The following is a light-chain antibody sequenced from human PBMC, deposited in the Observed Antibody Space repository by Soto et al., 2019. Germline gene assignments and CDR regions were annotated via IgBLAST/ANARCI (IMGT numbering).Light chain of an antibody. Sequence: EIVLTQSPATLSLSPGERATLSCRASESVSSDLAWYQQKPGQAPRLLIYDTSNRAAGFPARFSDSGSGTDFTLTIRGLEPEDGAVYCCQQRSDWPRTFGQGTKLEIK. CDR3: QQRSDWPRT. V-gene: IGKV3-11*01. J-gene: IGKJ2*01. CDR2: DTS. CDR1: ESVSSD.